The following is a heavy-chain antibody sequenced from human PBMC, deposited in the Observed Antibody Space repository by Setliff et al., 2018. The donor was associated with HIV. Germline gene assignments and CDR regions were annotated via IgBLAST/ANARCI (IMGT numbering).Heavy chain of an antibody. Sequence: PGESLKISCKRSGYTFTTNWIGWVRQMPGKGLEWMGIIHPDDSQTTYTPSFQGHVAFSVDKSISTAYLQWRSLKASDTAMYYCASGFCNTPSCYIGVLDHWGLGTLVTVSS. CDR3: ASGFCNTPSCYIGVLDH. V-gene: IGHV5-51*01. J-gene: IGHJ4*02. CDR1: GYTFTTNW. D-gene: IGHD2-2*02. CDR2: IHPDDSQT.